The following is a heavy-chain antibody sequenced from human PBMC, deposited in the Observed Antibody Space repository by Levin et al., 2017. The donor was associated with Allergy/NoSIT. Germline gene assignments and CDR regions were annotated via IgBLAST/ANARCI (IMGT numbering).Heavy chain of an antibody. V-gene: IGHV4-34*01. J-gene: IGHJ4*02. Sequence: PSETLSLTCAVYGGSFSGYYWSWIRQPPGKGLEWIGEINHSGSTNYNPSLKSRVTISVDTSKNQFSLKLSSVTAADTAVYYCARGNYSSSSYYFDYWGQGTLVTVSS. CDR1: GGSFSGYY. D-gene: IGHD6-13*01. CDR3: ARGNYSSSSYYFDY. CDR2: INHSGST.